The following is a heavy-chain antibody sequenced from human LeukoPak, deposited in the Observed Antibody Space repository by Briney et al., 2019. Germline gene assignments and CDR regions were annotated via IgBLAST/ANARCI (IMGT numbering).Heavy chain of an antibody. Sequence: PGGSLRLSWAASGXTVSSNYMSWVRQAPGKGLEWVSVIYSGGSTYYADSVKGRFIISRGNSKNTVNLQMNSLRAEDTAVYYCASQDRDSIWALDVWGQGTTVTVSS. CDR3: ASQDRDSIWALDV. J-gene: IGHJ6*02. CDR1: GXTVSSNY. CDR2: IYSGGST. V-gene: IGHV3-66*04. D-gene: IGHD3-3*02.